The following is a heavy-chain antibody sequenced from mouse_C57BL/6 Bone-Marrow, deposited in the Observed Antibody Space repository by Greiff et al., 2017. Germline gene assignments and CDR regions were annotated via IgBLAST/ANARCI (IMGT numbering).Heavy chain of an antibody. D-gene: IGHD6-1*01. V-gene: IGHV10-1*01. CDR2: IRSKSNNYAT. J-gene: IGHJ4*01. CDR3: VRHSCLPHAMDY. CDR1: GFSFNTYA. Sequence: DVMLVESGGGLVQPKGSLKLSCAASGFSFNTYAMNWVRQAPGKGLEWVARIRSKSNNYATYYADSVKDRFTISRDDSESMLYLQMNNLKTEDPAMYYCVRHSCLPHAMDYWGQGTSVTVSS.